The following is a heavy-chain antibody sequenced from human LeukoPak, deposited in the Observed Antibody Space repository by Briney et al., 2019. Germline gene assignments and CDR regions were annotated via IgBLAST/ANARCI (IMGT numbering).Heavy chain of an antibody. CDR1: GGSISSSSYY. V-gene: IGHV4-39*01. J-gene: IGHJ3*01. Sequence: SETLSLTCTVSGGSISSSSYYWGWIRQPPGKGLGWIGSIYYSGNTYYNPSLKSRVTISVDTSKNQFSLKLSSVTAADTAVYYCARLFSSSWYRGAFDLWGQGTMVTVSS. CDR3: ARLFSSSWYRGAFDL. CDR2: IYYSGNT. D-gene: IGHD6-13*01.